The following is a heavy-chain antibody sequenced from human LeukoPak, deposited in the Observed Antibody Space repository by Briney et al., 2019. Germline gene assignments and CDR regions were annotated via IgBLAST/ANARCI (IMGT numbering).Heavy chain of an antibody. V-gene: IGHV1-46*01. CDR1: GYTSTKYY. D-gene: IGHD3-10*01. CDR3: AKQPNQYVSGSPHWFDP. CDR2: INPSCSIS. J-gene: IGHJ5*02. Sequence: AAVKVSCKASGYTSTKYYIHRVREALGEGVEWMGIINPSCSISSYAQKFQGRVTLTRDNSTSTVYMALSSLRDEDTAVYLCAKQPNQYVSGSPHWFDPWGQGTLVTVSS.